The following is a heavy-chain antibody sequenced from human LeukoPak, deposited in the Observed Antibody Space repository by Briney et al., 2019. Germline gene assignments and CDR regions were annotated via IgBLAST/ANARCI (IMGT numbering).Heavy chain of an antibody. CDR1: GFSFSTYE. Sequence: GGSLRLSCAASGFSFSTYEMNWVRQAPGRGLEWVSYISSSGSNIYYADSVKGRFTISRDNAKNSLYLQMNSLRAEDTAVYYCARVLVMPGDYWGQGTLVTVSS. J-gene: IGHJ4*02. CDR3: ARVLVMPGDY. CDR2: ISSSGSNI. D-gene: IGHD3-16*01. V-gene: IGHV3-48*03.